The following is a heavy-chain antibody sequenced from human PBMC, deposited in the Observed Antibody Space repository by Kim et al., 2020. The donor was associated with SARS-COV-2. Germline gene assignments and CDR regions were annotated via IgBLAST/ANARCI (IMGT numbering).Heavy chain of an antibody. J-gene: IGHJ6*02. V-gene: IGHV3-48*03. Sequence: GGSLRLSCAASGFTFSSYEMNWVRQAPGKGLEWVSYISSSGSTIYYADSVKGRFTISRDNAKNSLYLQMNSLRAEDTAVYYCAKLSGVGATLSAGTRGGSLGYYGMDVWGQGTTVTVSS. D-gene: IGHD1-26*01. CDR2: ISSSGSTI. CDR3: AKLSGVGATLSAGTRGGSLGYYGMDV. CDR1: GFTFSSYE.